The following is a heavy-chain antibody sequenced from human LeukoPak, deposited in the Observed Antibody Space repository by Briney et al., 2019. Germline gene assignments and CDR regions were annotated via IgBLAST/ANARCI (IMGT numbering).Heavy chain of an antibody. CDR1: GFTFSSYS. CDR2: IYSGGNT. CDR3: ARRAVANYYFDY. J-gene: IGHJ4*02. Sequence: PGGSLRLSCAASGFTFSSYSMNWVRQAPGKGLEWVSVIYSGGNTYYADSVKGRFTISRDNSKNTLHLQMNSLRAEDTAVYYCARRAVANYYFDYWGQGTLVTVSS. D-gene: IGHD6-19*01. V-gene: IGHV3-53*01.